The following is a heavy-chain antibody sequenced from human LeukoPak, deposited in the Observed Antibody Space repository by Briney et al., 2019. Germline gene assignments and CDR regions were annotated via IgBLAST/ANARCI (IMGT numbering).Heavy chain of an antibody. Sequence: SVKVSCKASGGTFSSYAISWVRQAPGQGLEWMGRIIPIFGTANYAQKFQGRVTITADKSTRTAYMELSSLRSEDTAVYYCARGSWGGNSYGYFPLLDYFDYWGQGTLVTVSS. CDR2: IIPIFGTA. CDR3: ARGSWGGNSYGYFPLLDYFDY. CDR1: GGTFSSYA. J-gene: IGHJ4*02. D-gene: IGHD5-18*01. V-gene: IGHV1-69*06.